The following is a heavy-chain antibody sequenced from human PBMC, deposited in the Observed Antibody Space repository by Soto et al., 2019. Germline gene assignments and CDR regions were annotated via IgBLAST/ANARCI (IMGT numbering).Heavy chain of an antibody. Sequence: ASVKVSCKASGYTFTSYDINWVRQATGQGLEWMGWINPNSGGTNYAQKFQGWVTMTRDTSISTAYMELSRLRSDDTAVYYCARDPNSSSWYEFDYWGQGTLVTVSS. J-gene: IGHJ4*02. V-gene: IGHV1-2*04. CDR1: GYTFTSYD. CDR3: ARDPNSSSWYEFDY. CDR2: INPNSGGT. D-gene: IGHD6-13*01.